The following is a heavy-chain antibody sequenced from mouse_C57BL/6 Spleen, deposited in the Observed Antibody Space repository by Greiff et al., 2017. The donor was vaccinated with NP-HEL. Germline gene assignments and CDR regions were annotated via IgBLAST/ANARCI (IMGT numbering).Heavy chain of an antibody. V-gene: IGHV1-82*01. CDR2: IYPGDGDT. CDR3: ASRLPFYAMDY. CDR1: GYAFSSSW. D-gene: IGHD5-5*01. Sequence: QVQLQQSGPELVKPGASVKISCKASGYAFSSSWMNWVKQRPGKGLEWIGRIYPGDGDTNYNGKFKGKATLTADKSSSTAYMQLSSLTSEDSAVYFCASRLPFYAMDYWGQGTSVTVSS. J-gene: IGHJ4*01.